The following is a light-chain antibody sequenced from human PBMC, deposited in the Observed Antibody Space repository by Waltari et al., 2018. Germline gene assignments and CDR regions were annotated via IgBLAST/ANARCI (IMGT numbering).Light chain of an antibody. CDR3: QQHFTIPLT. CDR1: QNVLYTLNNKYY. CDR2: WAS. J-gene: IGKJ4*01. V-gene: IGKV4-1*01. Sequence: DIVLTQAPDSLAVSLGELATIPCESRQNVLYTLNNKYYFTWYQQKPGQPPKLLISWASTRESGVPDRFSGSGSGTDFTLTISSLQAEDVAVYFCQQHFTIPLTFGGGTRVEIK.